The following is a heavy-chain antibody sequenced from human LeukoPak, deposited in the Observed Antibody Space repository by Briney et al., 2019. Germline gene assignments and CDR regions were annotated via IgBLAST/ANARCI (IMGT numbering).Heavy chain of an antibody. Sequence: SETLSLTCTVSGASISNSFYYWGWIRQPPGTGLEWIGYIYYSGSTNYNPSLKSRVTISVDTSKNQFSLKLSSVTAADTAVYYCARGCYDSSGYYLDYWGQGTLVTASS. CDR2: IYYSGST. D-gene: IGHD3-22*01. J-gene: IGHJ4*02. V-gene: IGHV4-61*05. CDR3: ARGCYDSSGYYLDY. CDR1: GASISNSFYY.